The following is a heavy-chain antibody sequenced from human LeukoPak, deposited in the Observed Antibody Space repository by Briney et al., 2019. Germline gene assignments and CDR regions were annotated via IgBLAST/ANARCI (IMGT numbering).Heavy chain of an antibody. CDR3: AREGAVNDYGEYRPFDY. J-gene: IGHJ4*02. CDR1: GFTFTTYS. V-gene: IGHV3-64*01. D-gene: IGHD4-17*01. CDR2: ISSNGGST. Sequence: GFLRLSCAASGFTFTTYSMVWVRQAPGKGLEYVSAISSNGGSTHYATPVKGRFTISRDNSKNTLYLQMGSLRAEDMAVYYCAREGAVNDYGEYRPFDYWGQGTLVTVSS.